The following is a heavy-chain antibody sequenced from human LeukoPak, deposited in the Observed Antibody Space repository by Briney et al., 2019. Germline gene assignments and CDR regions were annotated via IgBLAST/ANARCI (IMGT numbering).Heavy chain of an antibody. CDR3: ASSGGWIVTSSYYYYMDV. J-gene: IGHJ6*03. D-gene: IGHD6-19*01. CDR1: GFTFSSYW. Sequence: PGGSLRLSCAASGFTFSSYWMSWVRQAPGKGLEWVSSISSSSSYIYYADSVKGRFTISRDNAKNSLYLQMNSLRAEDTAVYYCASSGGWIVTSSYYYYMDVWGKGTTVTVSS. V-gene: IGHV3-21*01. CDR2: ISSSSSYI.